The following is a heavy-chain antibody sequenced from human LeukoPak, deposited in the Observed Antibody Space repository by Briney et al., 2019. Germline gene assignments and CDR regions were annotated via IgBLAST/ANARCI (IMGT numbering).Heavy chain of an antibody. V-gene: IGHV3-30-3*01. Sequence: GGSLRLSCAASGFTFSSYAMSWVRQAPGKGLEWVAVISYDGSNKYYADSVKGRFTISRDNSKNTLYLQMNSLRAEDTAVYYCARDLEGGSDYWGQGTLVTVSS. D-gene: IGHD3-16*01. CDR2: ISYDGSNK. CDR1: GFTFSSYA. CDR3: ARDLEGGSDY. J-gene: IGHJ4*02.